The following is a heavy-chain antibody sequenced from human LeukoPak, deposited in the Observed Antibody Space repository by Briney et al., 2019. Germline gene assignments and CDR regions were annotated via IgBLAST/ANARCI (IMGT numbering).Heavy chain of an antibody. Sequence: PGGSLRLSCAASGFTFSDYYMSWIRQAPGKGLEWASYISSSRSTIYYADSVKGRFTISRDNAKNSLYLQMNSLRAEDTAVYYCARDVIDCSSTSCYLDWFDPWGQGTLVTVSS. D-gene: IGHD2-2*01. V-gene: IGHV3-11*04. CDR3: ARDVIDCSSTSCYLDWFDP. CDR2: ISSSRSTI. CDR1: GFTFSDYY. J-gene: IGHJ5*02.